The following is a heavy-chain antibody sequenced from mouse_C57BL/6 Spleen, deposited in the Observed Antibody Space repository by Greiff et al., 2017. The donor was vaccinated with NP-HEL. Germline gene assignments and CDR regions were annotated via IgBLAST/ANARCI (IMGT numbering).Heavy chain of an antibody. V-gene: IGHV5-17*01. CDR3: ARDDDEGYFDV. CDR1: GFTFSDYG. D-gene: IGHD2-3*01. Sequence: EVMLVESGGGLVKPGGSLKLSCAASGFTFSDYGMHWVRQAPEQGLEWVAYISSGSSTIYYADTVKGRFTISRDNAKNTLFLQLTSLRSEDTAMYYCARDDDEGYFDVWGTGTTVTVSS. CDR2: ISSGSSTI. J-gene: IGHJ1*03.